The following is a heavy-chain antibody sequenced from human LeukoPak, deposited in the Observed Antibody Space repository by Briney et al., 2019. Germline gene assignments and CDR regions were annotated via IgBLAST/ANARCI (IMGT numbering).Heavy chain of an antibody. V-gene: IGHV3-11*04. CDR1: GFTFSDYY. CDR3: ARAQAPLGATLSHY. CDR2: ITGSGATT. Sequence: GGSLRLSCAASGFTFSDYYMSWVRRAPGKGPEWVSGITGSGATTYYADSVKGRFTISRDNAKNSLYLQMNSLRAEDTAVYYCARAQAPLGATLSHYWGQGTLVTVSS. J-gene: IGHJ4*02. D-gene: IGHD1-26*01.